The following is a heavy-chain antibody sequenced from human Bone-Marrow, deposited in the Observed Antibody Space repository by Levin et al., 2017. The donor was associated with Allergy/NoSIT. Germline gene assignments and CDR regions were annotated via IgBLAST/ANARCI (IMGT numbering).Heavy chain of an antibody. D-gene: IGHD2-21*02. CDR1: GYTFTDYY. V-gene: IGHV1-2*02. Sequence: ASVKVSCQASGYTFTDYYFHWVRQTPGQGLQWMGWINPNGGAPTYAQSFQGRVTMTRDPSINTVYMELTSLKSDDTAGYYCGRTTDCGGDCYRVLDHWVPRSLVTFSS. CDR3: GRTTDCGGDCYRVLDH. J-gene: IGHJ1*01. CDR2: INPNGGAP.